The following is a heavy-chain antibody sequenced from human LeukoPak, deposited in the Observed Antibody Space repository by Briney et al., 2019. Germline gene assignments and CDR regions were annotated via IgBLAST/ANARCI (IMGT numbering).Heavy chain of an antibody. CDR1: GFTFDDYA. CDR3: AKAAIRAYYYYMDV. CDR2: ISWDGGGT. V-gene: IGHV3-43D*03. D-gene: IGHD3-9*01. J-gene: IGHJ6*03. Sequence: PGGSLRLSCAASGFTFDDYAMHWVRHAPGKGLEWVSLISWDGGGTYYADSVKGRFSISRDNSKNSLYLQMNSLRAEDTAVYYCAKAAIRAYYYYMDVWGKGTTVTVSS.